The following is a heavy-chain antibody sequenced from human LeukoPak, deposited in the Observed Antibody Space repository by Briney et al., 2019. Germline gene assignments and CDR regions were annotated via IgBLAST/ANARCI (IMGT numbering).Heavy chain of an antibody. J-gene: IGHJ4*02. CDR1: GYTFTRYA. CDR3: ARDQYITMVRGVISY. V-gene: IGHV7-4-1*01. CDR2: INTNTGNP. Sequence: ASVKVSCKASGYTFTRYAMNWVRQAPGQGLEWMGSINTNTGNPTYAQGFTGRFVFSLDTSVSTAYLQICSLKAEDTAVSYCARDQYITMVRGVISYWGQETLVTVSS. D-gene: IGHD3-10*01.